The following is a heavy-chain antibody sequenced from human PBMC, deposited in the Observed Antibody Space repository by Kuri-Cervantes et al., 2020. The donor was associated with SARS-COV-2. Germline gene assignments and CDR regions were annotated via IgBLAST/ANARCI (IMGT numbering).Heavy chain of an antibody. CDR1: GYTFTSYG. D-gene: IGHD2-15*01. CDR2: ISAYNGNT. J-gene: IGHJ4*02. CDR3: ARDRFWYCSGGSCSQTFDY. Sequence: ASVKVSYKASGYTFTSYGISWVRQAPGQGLEWMGWISAYNGNTNYAQKLQGRVTMTTDTSTSTAYMELRSLRSDDTAVYYCARDRFWYCSGGSCSQTFDYWGQGNRVPVDS. V-gene: IGHV1-18*01.